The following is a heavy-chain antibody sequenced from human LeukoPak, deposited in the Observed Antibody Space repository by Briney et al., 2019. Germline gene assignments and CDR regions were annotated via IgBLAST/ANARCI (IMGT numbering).Heavy chain of an antibody. CDR3: ARDFSVSGELLSFDY. J-gene: IGHJ4*02. D-gene: IGHD1-26*01. CDR2: INPSAGST. V-gene: IGHV1-46*01. Sequence: GASVKVSCKASGYTFTSKFIHWVRQAPGQGLEWMGIINPSAGSTNFPQKFQGRVTMTRDTSISTAYMELSRLRSDDTAVYYCARDFSVSGELLSFDYWGQGTLVTVSS. CDR1: GYTFTSKF.